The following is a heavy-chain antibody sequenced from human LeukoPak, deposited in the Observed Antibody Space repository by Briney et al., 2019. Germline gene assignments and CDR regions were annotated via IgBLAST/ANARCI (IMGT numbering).Heavy chain of an antibody. D-gene: IGHD6-13*01. Sequence: GGSLRLSCAASGFTFSHYGMHWVRQAPGKGLDWVAVIWYDGSYKYYADSVKGRFIISRDNSKNTLYLQMNSLRAEDTAIYFCAKVVQYTASTGTGLDYWGQGTLVTVSS. CDR3: AKVVQYTASTGTGLDY. J-gene: IGHJ4*02. V-gene: IGHV3-33*06. CDR1: GFTFSHYG. CDR2: IWYDGSYK.